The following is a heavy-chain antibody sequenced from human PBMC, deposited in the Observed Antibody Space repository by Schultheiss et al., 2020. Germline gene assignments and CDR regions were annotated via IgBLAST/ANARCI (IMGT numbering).Heavy chain of an antibody. D-gene: IGHD2-2*01. CDR1: GFTLSRYE. CDR2: ISDSGNTI. V-gene: IGHV3-48*03. CDR3: AISTSSAMLRFNWFDP. J-gene: IGHJ5*02. Sequence: GGSLRLSCAASGFTLSRYEMNWVRQAPGKGLEWVSYISDSGNTIYYADSVKGRFTISRDNAKNSLYLQMISLRAEDTAVYYCAISTSSAMLRFNWFDPWGQGTLVTVSS.